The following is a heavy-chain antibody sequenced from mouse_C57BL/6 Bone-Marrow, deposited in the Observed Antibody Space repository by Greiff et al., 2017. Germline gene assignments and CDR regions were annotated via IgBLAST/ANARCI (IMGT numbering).Heavy chain of an antibody. D-gene: IGHD2-4*01. J-gene: IGHJ4*01. Sequence: QVQLQQPGAELVKPGASVKLSCKASGYTFTSYWMHWVKQRPGQGLEWIGMIHPNSGSTNYNEKFKSKATLNVDKCSSTAYMQLSSLTSEDSAVYYCAREGNYDYDDAIDYWGQGTSVTVSS. CDR3: AREGNYDYDDAIDY. CDR1: GYTFTSYW. CDR2: IHPNSGST. V-gene: IGHV1-64*01.